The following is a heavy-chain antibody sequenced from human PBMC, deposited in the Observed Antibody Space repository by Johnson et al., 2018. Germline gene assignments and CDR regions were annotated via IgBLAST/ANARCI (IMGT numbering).Heavy chain of an antibody. D-gene: IGHD2-21*02. CDR2: ISSSSSTI. CDR1: GFTFSSYS. V-gene: IGHV3-48*02. J-gene: IGHJ1*01. CDR3: ARDGAYCGGDCYSPEYFQH. Sequence: EVQLVETGGGLVQPGGSLRLSCAASGFTFSSYSMNWVRQAPGKGLEWVSYISSSSSTIYYADSVKGRFTISRDNAKNSLYLQMNSLRDEDTAVYYCARDGAYCGGDCYSPEYFQHWGQGTLVTVSS.